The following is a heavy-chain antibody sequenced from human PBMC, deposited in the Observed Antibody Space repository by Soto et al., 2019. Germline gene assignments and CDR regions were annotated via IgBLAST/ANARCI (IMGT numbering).Heavy chain of an antibody. J-gene: IGHJ4*02. CDR2: IYYSGST. CDR1: VGSISSYY. V-gene: IGHV4-59*01. D-gene: IGHD3-22*01. Sequence: SETLSLTCTVSVGSISSYYWSWIRQPPGKGLEWIGYIYYSGSTNYNPSLKSRVTISVDTSKNQFSLKLSSVTAADTAVYYCARERGDYYDSSGYYPYFDYWGQGTLVTVSS. CDR3: ARERGDYYDSSGYYPYFDY.